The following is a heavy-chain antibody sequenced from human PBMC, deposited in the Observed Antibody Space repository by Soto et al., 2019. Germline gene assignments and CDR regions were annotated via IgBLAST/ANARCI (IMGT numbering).Heavy chain of an antibody. CDR2: ISSSSSYI. V-gene: IGHV3-21*01. Sequence: GGSLRLSCAASGFTFSSYSMNWVRQAPGKGLEWVSSISSSSSYIYYADSVKGRFTISRDNAKNSLYLQMNSLRAEDTAVYYCARDLQAMVRGVSDYWGQGTLVTVSS. CDR3: ARDLQAMVRGVSDY. J-gene: IGHJ4*02. D-gene: IGHD3-10*01. CDR1: GFTFSSYS.